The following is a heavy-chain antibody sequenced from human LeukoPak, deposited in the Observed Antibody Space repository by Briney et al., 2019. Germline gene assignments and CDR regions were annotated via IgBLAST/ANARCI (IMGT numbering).Heavy chain of an antibody. CDR2: IYYSGST. CDR1: GGSINYYY. Sequence: PSETLSLTCSVSGGSINYYYWNWIRQSPGKGLEWIGYIYYSGSTNYNPSLKSRVTISIDTSKNQFSLILTSVTAADTAVYYCARDRNQWLRGPFDPWGQGTLVTVSS. J-gene: IGHJ5*02. CDR3: ARDRNQWLRGPFDP. D-gene: IGHD6-19*01. V-gene: IGHV4-59*01.